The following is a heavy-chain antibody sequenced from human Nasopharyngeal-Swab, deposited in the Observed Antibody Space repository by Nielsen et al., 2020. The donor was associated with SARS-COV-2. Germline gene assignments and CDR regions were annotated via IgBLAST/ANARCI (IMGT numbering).Heavy chain of an antibody. CDR3: ARRVGYCSGGSCPSGYYGMDV. CDR1: GLTVSSTY. J-gene: IGHJ6*02. D-gene: IGHD2-15*01. CDR2: TEIGGTT. Sequence: GGSLRLSCAVSGLTVSSTYMSWVRQAPGKGLEWVSVTEIGGTTHYADSVKGRFSISRDSSTNTLYLQMNSLRAEDTAVYYCARRVGYCSGGSCPSGYYGMDVWGQGTTVTVSS. V-gene: IGHV3-53*01.